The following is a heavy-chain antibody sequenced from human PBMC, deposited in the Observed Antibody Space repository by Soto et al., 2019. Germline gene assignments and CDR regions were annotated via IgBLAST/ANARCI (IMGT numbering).Heavy chain of an antibody. D-gene: IGHD3-22*01. J-gene: IGHJ4*02. CDR2: IYTSGST. CDR3: AREKVRFYDSSGSLDY. Sequence: QVQLQESGPGLVKPSETLSLTCTVSGGSISSYYWSWIRQPAGKGLELIGRIYTSGSTNYNPSLKSRVTMSVDTSKNQFSLKLSSVTAADTAVYYCAREKVRFYDSSGSLDYWGQGTLVTVSS. V-gene: IGHV4-4*07. CDR1: GGSISSYY.